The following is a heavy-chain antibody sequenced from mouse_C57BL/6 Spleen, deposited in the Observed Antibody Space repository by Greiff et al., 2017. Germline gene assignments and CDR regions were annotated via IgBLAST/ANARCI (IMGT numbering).Heavy chain of an antibody. Sequence: EVMLVESGGGLVKPGGSLKLSCAASGFTFSDYGMHWVRQAPEKGLEWVAYISRGSSTIYYTDTVKGRFTISRDNAKNTLFLQMTSLRSEDTAMYYCARAGSRRGYYFDYWGQGTTLTVSS. V-gene: IGHV5-17*01. CDR1: GFTFSDYG. D-gene: IGHD4-1*01. CDR2: ISRGSSTI. J-gene: IGHJ2*01. CDR3: ARAGSRRGYYFDY.